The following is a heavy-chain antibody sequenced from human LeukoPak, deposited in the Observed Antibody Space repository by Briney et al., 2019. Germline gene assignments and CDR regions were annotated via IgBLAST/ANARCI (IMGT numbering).Heavy chain of an antibody. CDR2: ISGEGGST. CDR3: AKGGHSGSLYYYYGMDV. CDR1: GFTFDDYA. V-gene: IGHV3-43*02. D-gene: IGHD3-10*01. Sequence: TGGSLRLSCAASGFTFDDYAMHWVRQAPGKGLEWVSLISGEGGSTYYADSVKGRFTISRDNSKNSLYLQMNSLRTEDTALYYCAKGGHSGSLYYYYGMDVWGQGTTVTVSS. J-gene: IGHJ6*02.